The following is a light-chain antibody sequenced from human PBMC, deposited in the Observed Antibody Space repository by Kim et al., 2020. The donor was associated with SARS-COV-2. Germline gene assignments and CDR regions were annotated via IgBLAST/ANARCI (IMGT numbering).Light chain of an antibody. CDR1: SSDIGVYNY. J-gene: IGLJ1*01. CDR2: DVS. Sequence: QSALTQPASVSGSPGQSITISCTGTSSDIGVYNYVSWYQQHPGNAPKLIIFDVSTRPSGVSNHFSGSKSGNTASLTISGLQAEDEADYFCSSFTTSTTYVFGTGTKVTVL. V-gene: IGLV2-14*03. CDR3: SSFTTSTTYV.